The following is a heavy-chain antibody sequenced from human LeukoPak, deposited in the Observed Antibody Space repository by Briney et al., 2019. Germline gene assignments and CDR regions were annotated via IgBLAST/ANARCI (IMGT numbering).Heavy chain of an antibody. D-gene: IGHD6-19*01. V-gene: IGHV3-30*04. CDR1: GFTFSSYA. Sequence: PGRSLRLSCAASGFTFSSYAMHWVRQAPGKGLEWVAVISYDGSNKYYADSVKGRFTISRDNSKNSLYLQMNSLRAEDTAVYYCAKGSPYGGQWLVFDYWGQGTLVTVSS. CDR3: AKGSPYGGQWLVFDY. CDR2: ISYDGSNK. J-gene: IGHJ4*02.